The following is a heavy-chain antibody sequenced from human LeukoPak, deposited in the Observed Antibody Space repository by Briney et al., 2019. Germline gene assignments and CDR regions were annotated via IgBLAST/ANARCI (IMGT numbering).Heavy chain of an antibody. Sequence: GGSLRLSCAASGFTFSSYAMSWVRQAPGKGLEWVSAISGSGGSTYYADSVKGRFTISRDNSKNTLYLQMNSLRAEDTAVYYRASQKMSRIAAAGTVPLGYWGQGTLVTVSS. CDR1: GFTFSSYA. V-gene: IGHV3-23*01. CDR2: ISGSGGST. D-gene: IGHD6-13*01. CDR3: ASQKMSRIAAAGTVPLGY. J-gene: IGHJ4*02.